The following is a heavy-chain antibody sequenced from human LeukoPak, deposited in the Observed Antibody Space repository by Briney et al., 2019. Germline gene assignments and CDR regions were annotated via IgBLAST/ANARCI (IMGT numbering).Heavy chain of an antibody. Sequence: PGGSLRLSCAASGFTFSDYYMSWIRQAPGKGLEWVSYITSSGSTIYYADSVKGRFTISRDNAKNSLYLQMNSLRAEDTAVYYCARSYEYYYDSSGYYGYWGQGTLVTVSA. D-gene: IGHD3-22*01. V-gene: IGHV3-11*01. CDR2: ITSSGSTI. CDR3: ARSYEYYYDSSGYYGY. J-gene: IGHJ4*02. CDR1: GFTFSDYY.